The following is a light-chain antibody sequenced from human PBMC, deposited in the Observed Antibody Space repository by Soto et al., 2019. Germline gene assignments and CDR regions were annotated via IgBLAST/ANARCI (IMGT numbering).Light chain of an antibody. J-gene: IGKJ4*01. CDR3: QNFNNHPT. CDR1: RGINSA. Sequence: AIQLTQSPSSLSASVGDRGTITCRASRGINSALAWYQQKSGKAPKLLISGASTLESGVPSRFSGSGSGTDFTLTINSLQPEDFATYYCQNFNNHPTFGGGTKVDIK. V-gene: IGKV1D-13*01. CDR2: GAS.